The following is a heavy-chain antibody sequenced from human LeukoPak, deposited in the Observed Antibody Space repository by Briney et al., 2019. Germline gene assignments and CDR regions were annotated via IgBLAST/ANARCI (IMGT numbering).Heavy chain of an antibody. D-gene: IGHD3-3*01. CDR1: GGSISSGDYY. J-gene: IGHJ4*02. Sequence: PSETLSLTCTVSGGSISSGDYYWSWIRQPPGKGXXXIGYIYYSGSTYYNPSLKSRVTMSVDTSKNQFSLKLSSVTAADTAVYYCARELIFGVVDYWGQGTLVTVSS. V-gene: IGHV4-30-4*01. CDR3: ARELIFGVVDY. CDR2: IYYSGST.